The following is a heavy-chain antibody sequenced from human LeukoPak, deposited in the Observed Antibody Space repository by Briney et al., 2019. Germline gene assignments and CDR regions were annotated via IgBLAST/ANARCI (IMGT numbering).Heavy chain of an antibody. V-gene: IGHV1-8*01. CDR3: ARGGLRVVDY. Sequence: VSVKVSCKASGYTFTSYDINWVRQATGQGLEWMGWMNPTSGNTAYPKKFQGRGTMTRNTPISTANRELSSLRSEDTAVYYCARGGLRVVDYWGQGTLVTVSS. CDR1: GYTFTSYD. D-gene: IGHD4-17*01. CDR2: MNPTSGNT. J-gene: IGHJ4*02.